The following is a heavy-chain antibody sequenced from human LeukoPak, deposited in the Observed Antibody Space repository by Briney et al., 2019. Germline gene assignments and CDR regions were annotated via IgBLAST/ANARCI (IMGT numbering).Heavy chain of an antibody. J-gene: IGHJ4*02. V-gene: IGHV3-15*01. CDR1: GFTFSDAW. Sequence: GGSLRLSCAASGFTFSDAWMPWARQAPGKGLEWVGRIKRKTDDGPTDYAAPVKGRFTISRDDSKTTLYLQMNSLKTEDTAVYYCTSTLVLRGQGTLVTVSS. CDR2: IKRKTDDGPT. CDR3: TSTLVL. D-gene: IGHD5/OR15-5a*01.